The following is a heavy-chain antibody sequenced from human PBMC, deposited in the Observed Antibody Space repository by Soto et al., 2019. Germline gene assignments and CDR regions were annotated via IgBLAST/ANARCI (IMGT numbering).Heavy chain of an antibody. CDR1: GGSITSVGYY. J-gene: IGHJ4*02. CDR2: IYYSGTT. CDR3: ARDRAVAGTSLYYFDY. V-gene: IGHV4-31*03. D-gene: IGHD6-19*01. Sequence: QVHLQESGPGLVKPSQTLSLTCTVSGGSITSVGYYWSWIRQRPGKGLEWIGYIYYSGTTYYNPSLKSRVTISVDTSKYQFSLKLSSVTAADTAVYYCARDRAVAGTSLYYFDYWGQGTLVTVSS.